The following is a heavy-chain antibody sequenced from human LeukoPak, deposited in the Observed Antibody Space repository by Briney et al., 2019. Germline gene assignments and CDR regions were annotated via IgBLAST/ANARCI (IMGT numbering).Heavy chain of an antibody. CDR3: TAAYCGGDCYPWNYYAMDV. J-gene: IGHJ6*01. CDR1: GYTFTGYY. Sequence: ASVKVSCKASGYTFTGYYMFWVRQAPGQGLEWMGRINPNTGVTNYAQKFRSRVTMTRDTSVSTAYMELSGLRSDDTAIYYCTAAYCGGDCYPWNYYAMDVWGQGTTVTVSS. V-gene: IGHV1-2*06. D-gene: IGHD2-21*02. CDR2: INPNTGVT.